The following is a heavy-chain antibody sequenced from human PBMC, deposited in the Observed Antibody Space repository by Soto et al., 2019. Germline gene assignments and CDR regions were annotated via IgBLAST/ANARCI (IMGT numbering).Heavy chain of an antibody. CDR2: IKQDGSEK. D-gene: IGHD1-1*01. V-gene: IGHV3-7*05. Sequence: GGSLRLSCAASGFTFSSYWMSWVRQAPGKGLEWVANIKQDGSEKYYVDSVKGRFTISRDNAKNSLYLQMNSLRAEDTAVYYCARDFPGNWNKPYNWFDPWGQGTLVTVSS. J-gene: IGHJ5*02. CDR1: GFTFSSYW. CDR3: ARDFPGNWNKPYNWFDP.